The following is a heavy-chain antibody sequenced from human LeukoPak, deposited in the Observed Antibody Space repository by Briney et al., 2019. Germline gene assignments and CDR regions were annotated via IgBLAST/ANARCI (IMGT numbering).Heavy chain of an antibody. CDR2: ISSSSSYI. CDR1: GFTFDDYD. CDR3: ARDEYSSSSGY. D-gene: IGHD6-6*01. V-gene: IGHV3-21*01. Sequence: PGGSLRLSCAASGFTFDDYDMHWVRQAPGKGLEWVSSISSSSSYIYYADSVKGRFTISRDNAKNSLYLQMNSLRAEDTAVYYCARDEYSSSSGYWGQGTLVTVSS. J-gene: IGHJ4*02.